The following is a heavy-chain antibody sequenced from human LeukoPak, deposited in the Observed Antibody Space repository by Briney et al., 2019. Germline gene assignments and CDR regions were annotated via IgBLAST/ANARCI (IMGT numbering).Heavy chain of an antibody. CDR3: AKAPRGVGAILYY. J-gene: IGHJ4*02. Sequence: SETLSLTCTVSGGSIRSYYWSWIRQPPGKGLEWIGYISYSGSTNYNPSLKSRVTISVDTSKNQFSLKLTSVSAADTALYYCAKAPRGVGAILYYWGQGTLVTVSS. CDR2: ISYSGST. V-gene: IGHV4-59*01. D-gene: IGHD1-26*01. CDR1: GGSIRSYY.